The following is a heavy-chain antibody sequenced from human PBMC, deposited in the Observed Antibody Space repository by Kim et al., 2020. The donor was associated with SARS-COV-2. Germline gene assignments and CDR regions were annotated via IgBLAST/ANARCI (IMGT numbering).Heavy chain of an antibody. Sequence: GGSLRLSCAASGFTFSSYAMSWVRQAPGKGLEWVSAISGSGGSTYYADSVKGRFTISRDNSKNTLYLQMNSLRAEDTAVYYCAKERSTGYSYEDKYYFDYWGQGTLVTVSS. J-gene: IGHJ4*02. CDR2: ISGSGGST. CDR1: GFTFSSYA. D-gene: IGHD5-18*01. CDR3: AKERSTGYSYEDKYYFDY. V-gene: IGHV3-23*01.